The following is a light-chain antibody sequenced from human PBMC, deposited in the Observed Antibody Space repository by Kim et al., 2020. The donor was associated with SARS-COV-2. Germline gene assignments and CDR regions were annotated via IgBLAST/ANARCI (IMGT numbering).Light chain of an antibody. Sequence: SYELTQPLSVSVAPGQTASITCGGDNMGNKYVYWYQQKPGQAPVLVIYKDSRRPAEIPERFSGSNSGNTATLTVSRTQAGDEADYYCQVWDSNTWVFGGGTQLTVL. CDR2: KDS. CDR3: QVWDSNTWV. V-gene: IGLV3-9*01. CDR1: NMGNKY. J-gene: IGLJ2*01.